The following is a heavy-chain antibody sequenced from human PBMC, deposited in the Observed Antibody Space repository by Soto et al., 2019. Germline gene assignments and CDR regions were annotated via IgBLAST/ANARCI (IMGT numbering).Heavy chain of an antibody. J-gene: IGHJ6*03. CDR1: GGSISSSSYY. V-gene: IGHV4-39*01. D-gene: IGHD3-3*01. CDR2: IYYSGST. Sequence: QLQLQESGPGLVKPSETLSLTCTVSGGSISSSSYYWGWIRQPPGKGLEWIGSIYYSGSTYYNPSLKSRVTISVDTSKNPFSLKLSSVTAADTAVYYCARSLYDFWSGYYYYMDVWGKGTTVTVSS. CDR3: ARSLYDFWSGYYYYMDV.